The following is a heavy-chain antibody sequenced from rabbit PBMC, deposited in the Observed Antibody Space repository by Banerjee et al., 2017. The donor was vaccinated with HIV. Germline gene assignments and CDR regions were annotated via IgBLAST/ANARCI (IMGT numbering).Heavy chain of an antibody. CDR1: GFTISSSYW. V-gene: IGHV1S40*01. CDR2: IAAGSGGNT. Sequence: QSLEESGGDLVKPGASLTLTCTASGFTISSSYWICWVRQAPGKGLEWIGCIAAGSGGNTYYANWAKGRFTISKASSTTVTLQMTSLTAADTATYFCARDAYDNRLDLWGQGTLVTVS. D-gene: IGHD6-1*01. J-gene: IGHJ3*01. CDR3: ARDAYDNRLDL.